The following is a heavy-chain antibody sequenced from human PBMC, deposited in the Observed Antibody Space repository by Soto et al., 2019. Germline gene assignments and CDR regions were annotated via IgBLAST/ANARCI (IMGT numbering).Heavy chain of an antibody. J-gene: IGHJ4*02. CDR3: ARSSGSYFAAFYDT. CDR2: IWDDGGNK. Sequence: QAQLEESGGGVVQPGTSLRLSCSASSFSFSSSGMHWVRQPPGKELEWVAAIWDDGGNKYYADSVRGRFTISRDNSKNTLFLQMNSLRAEDTALYYCARSSGSYFAAFYDTWGQGTLVSVSS. D-gene: IGHD1-26*01. V-gene: IGHV3-33*01. CDR1: SFSFSSSG.